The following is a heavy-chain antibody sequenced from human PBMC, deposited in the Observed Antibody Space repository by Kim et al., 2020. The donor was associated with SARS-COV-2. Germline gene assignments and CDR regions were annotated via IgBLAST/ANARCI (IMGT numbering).Heavy chain of an antibody. J-gene: IGHJ4*02. D-gene: IGHD6-19*01. CDR2: T. CDR3: ARASAVAGRIDY. V-gene: IGHV4-39*02. Sequence: TYYTPSLKSRVTISVDTSKNHVSLKLNSVTAADSAVYYCARASAVAGRIDYWGQGTLVTVSS.